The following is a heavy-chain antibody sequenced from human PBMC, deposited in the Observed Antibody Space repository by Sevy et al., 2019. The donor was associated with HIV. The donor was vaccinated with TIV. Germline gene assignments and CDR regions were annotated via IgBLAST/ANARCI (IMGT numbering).Heavy chain of an antibody. V-gene: IGHV7-4-1*02. CDR3: ARGYIGYDSGDAFDI. CDR2: INTNTGNP. CDR1: GYTFTNYA. D-gene: IGHD5-12*01. J-gene: IGHJ3*02. Sequence: ASVKVSCKASGYTFTNYAMNWVRQAPGQGLEWMGWINTNTGNPTYAQGFTGRFVFSLDTSVSTAYLQISSLKAGDTAVYYCARGYIGYDSGDAFDIWGQGTMVTVSS.